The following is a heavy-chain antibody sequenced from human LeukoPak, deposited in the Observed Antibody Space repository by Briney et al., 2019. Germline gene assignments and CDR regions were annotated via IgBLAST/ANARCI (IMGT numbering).Heavy chain of an antibody. V-gene: IGHV4-39*07. CDR1: GGSISSSSYY. Sequence: PSETLSLTCTVSGGSISSSSYYWGWIRQPPGKGLEWIGEISHSGSTNYNPSLKSRVTISVDTSKNQFSLKLSSVTAADTAVYYCARGGSSWYSAFPFDYWGQGTLVTVSS. J-gene: IGHJ4*02. CDR2: ISHSGST. D-gene: IGHD6-13*01. CDR3: ARGGSSWYSAFPFDY.